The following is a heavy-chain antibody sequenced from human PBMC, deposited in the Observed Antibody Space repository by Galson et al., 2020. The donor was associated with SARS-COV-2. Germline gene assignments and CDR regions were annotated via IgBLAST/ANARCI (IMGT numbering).Heavy chain of an antibody. D-gene: IGHD6-19*01. CDR2: IKSKTSYGTT. V-gene: IGHV3-15*01. CDR3: TSDAAVAERPIFDY. Sequence: GGSLRLSCAASGFTFSAAWMSWVRQAPGKGLEWVGRIKSKTSYGTTDYAEPVKGRFIISRDDSRDTVYLQMNGLKTEDTAVYYCTSDAAVAERPIFDYWGQGTLVTVSS. J-gene: IGHJ4*02. CDR1: GFTFSAAW.